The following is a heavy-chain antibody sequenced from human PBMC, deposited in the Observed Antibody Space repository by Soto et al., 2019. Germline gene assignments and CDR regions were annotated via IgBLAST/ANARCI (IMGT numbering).Heavy chain of an antibody. CDR1: GGTFSSYA. Sequence: SVKVSCKASGGTFSSYAISWVRQAPGQGLEWMGGIIPIFGTANYAQKFQGRVTITADESTSTAYMELRSLRSEDTAVYYCARAGRDRPPSKDYFDYWGQGSLVTVSS. D-gene: IGHD2-15*01. J-gene: IGHJ4*02. V-gene: IGHV1-69*13. CDR3: ARAGRDRPPSKDYFDY. CDR2: IIPIFGTA.